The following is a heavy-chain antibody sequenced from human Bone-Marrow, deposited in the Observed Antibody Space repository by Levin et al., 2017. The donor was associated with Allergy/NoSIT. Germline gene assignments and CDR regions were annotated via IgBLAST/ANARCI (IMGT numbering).Heavy chain of an antibody. V-gene: IGHV4-31*02. D-gene: IGHD3-10*01. J-gene: IGHJ4*02. CDR2: IYYPGNT. Sequence: SQTLSLPCPVSGESVSSSGFYWTWLRQYPGKGLEWIGHIYYPGNTSYNPSLKSRVSISEDRSKNQFSLKLDSVTAADTAVYYCARESVYYGSGSWIDCWGQGTLVTVSS. CDR1: GESVSSSGFY. CDR3: ARESVYYGSGSWIDC.